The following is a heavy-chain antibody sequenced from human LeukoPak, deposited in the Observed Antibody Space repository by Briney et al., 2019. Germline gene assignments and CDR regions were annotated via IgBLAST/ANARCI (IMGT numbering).Heavy chain of an antibody. Sequence: GGSLTLSCAVSGFTFSSFSMNWVSQAPGRGREWVSSISSGSSYIYYADSMKGRFTTSRDNAKNSLYLQMNSQRAEDTAVYYCARTIFGVVTVAYYIDYWGQGTLVTASS. CDR3: ARTIFGVVTVAYYIDY. D-gene: IGHD3-3*01. J-gene: IGHJ4*02. CDR1: GFTFSSFS. CDR2: ISSGSSYI. V-gene: IGHV3-21*01.